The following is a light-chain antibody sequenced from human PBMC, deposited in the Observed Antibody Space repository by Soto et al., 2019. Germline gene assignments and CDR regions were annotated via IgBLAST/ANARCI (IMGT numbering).Light chain of an antibody. Sequence: DIQMTQSPSSLSASVGDRVTITCLARQSISSSLHWYLQKPGYAPELLIYAASSWHSGVPSRFSGSGSGTDFTLTISSLQPEDFATYYCQQSYSTPFTFGPGTKVDIK. V-gene: IGKV1-39*01. CDR2: AAS. CDR3: QQSYSTPFT. CDR1: QSISSS. J-gene: IGKJ3*01.